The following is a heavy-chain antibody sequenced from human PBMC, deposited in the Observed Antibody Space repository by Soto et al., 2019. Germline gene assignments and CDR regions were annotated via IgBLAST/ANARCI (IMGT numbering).Heavy chain of an antibody. CDR1: GFTFSSYG. V-gene: IGHV3-33*01. J-gene: IGHJ4*02. CDR2: IWYGGSNK. CDR3: ARGRREWDFDY. Sequence: QVQLVESGGGVVQPGRSLRLSCAASGFTFSSYGMHWVRQAPGKGLEWVAVIWYGGSNKYYADSVKGRFTISRDNSKDELYLQMNSVGAEDTAVYCCARGRREWDFDYWGQGTLVTVSS. D-gene: IGHD2-8*01.